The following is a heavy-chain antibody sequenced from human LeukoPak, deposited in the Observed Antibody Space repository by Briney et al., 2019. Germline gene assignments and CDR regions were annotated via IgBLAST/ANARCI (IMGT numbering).Heavy chain of an antibody. Sequence: PGRSLRLSCAASGFTFDDYAMHWVRQAPGKGMEWVSGIRWNSGSIGYADSVKGRFTISRDNAKNSLYLQMNSLRAEDTALYYCAKDRWELLRAPGGGFDYWGQGTLVTVSS. D-gene: IGHD1-26*01. CDR2: IRWNSGSI. J-gene: IGHJ4*02. V-gene: IGHV3-9*01. CDR3: AKDRWELLRAPGGGFDY. CDR1: GFTFDDYA.